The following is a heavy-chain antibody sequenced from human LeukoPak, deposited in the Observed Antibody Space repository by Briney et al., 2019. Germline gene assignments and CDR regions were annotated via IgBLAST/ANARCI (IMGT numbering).Heavy chain of an antibody. D-gene: IGHD6-13*01. Sequence: SQTLSLTCTVSGGSISSGGYYWSWIRQHPGKGLEWIGYIYYSGSTYYNPSLKSRVTISVDTSKNQFSLKLSSVTAADTVVYYCARGRYSRPYYFDYWGQGTLVTVSS. J-gene: IGHJ4*02. CDR2: IYYSGST. V-gene: IGHV4-31*03. CDR1: GGSISSGGYY. CDR3: ARGRYSRPYYFDY.